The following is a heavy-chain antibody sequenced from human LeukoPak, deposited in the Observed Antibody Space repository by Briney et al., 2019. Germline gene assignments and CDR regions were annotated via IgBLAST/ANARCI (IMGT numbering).Heavy chain of an antibody. V-gene: IGHV4-39*07. CDR3: AKGAYYAD. D-gene: IGHD3-3*01. Sequence: PSETLSLTCTVSGGSISTSNYYWGWIRQPPGKGLEWIGNIFYSGSTYYSPSLRSRVTISLDTSRNQFSLKLNSVTAADTAVYYCAKGAYYADWGQGTLVTVSS. CDR1: GGSISTSNYY. CDR2: IFYSGST. J-gene: IGHJ4*02.